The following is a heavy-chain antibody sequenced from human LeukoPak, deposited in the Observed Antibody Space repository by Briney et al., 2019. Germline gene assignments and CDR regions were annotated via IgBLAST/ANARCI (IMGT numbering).Heavy chain of an antibody. CDR1: GYHFSLYF. Sequence: GESLRISCEASGYHFSLYFIAWVRQVPGKGLEWMGVIYPGDPHTIYSPSFQGQFTISADKSINTAYLQWSSLKTSDTAMYYCARLSAGSWATTEHFPHWGRGTLVTVSS. D-gene: IGHD1-1*01. CDR2: IYPGDPHT. CDR3: ARLSAGSWATTEHFPH. J-gene: IGHJ1*01. V-gene: IGHV5-51*01.